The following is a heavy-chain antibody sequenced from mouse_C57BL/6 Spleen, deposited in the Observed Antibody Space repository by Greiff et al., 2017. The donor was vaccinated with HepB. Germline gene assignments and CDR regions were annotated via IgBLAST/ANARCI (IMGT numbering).Heavy chain of an antibody. J-gene: IGHJ4*01. CDR3: ARYYRDLYYAMDY. V-gene: IGHV1-55*01. CDR1: GYTFTSYW. D-gene: IGHD2-12*01. CDR2: IYPGSGST. Sequence: QVQLQQPGAELVKPGASVKMSCKASGYTFTSYWITWVKQRPGQGLEWIGDIYPGSGSTNYNEKFKSKATLTVDTSSSTAYMQLSSLTSEDSAVYYCARYYRDLYYAMDYWGQGTSVTVSS.